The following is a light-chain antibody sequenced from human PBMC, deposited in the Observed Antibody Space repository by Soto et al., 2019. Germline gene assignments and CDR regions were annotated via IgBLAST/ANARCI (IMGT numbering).Light chain of an antibody. V-gene: IGLV2-8*01. Sequence: QSALTQPPSASGSPGQSGTISCTGTSRDVGGYNYVSWYQQHPGKAPKLMIYEVSKRPSGVPDRFSGSKSGNTASLTVSGLQAEDEADYYCSSYAGSSTYGFGTGTKVTVL. CDR2: EVS. J-gene: IGLJ1*01. CDR3: SSYAGSSTYG. CDR1: SRDVGGYNY.